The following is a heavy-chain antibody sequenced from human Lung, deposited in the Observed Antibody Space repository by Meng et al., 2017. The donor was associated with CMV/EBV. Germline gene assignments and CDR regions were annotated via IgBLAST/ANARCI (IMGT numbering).Heavy chain of an antibody. D-gene: IGHD3-3*01. J-gene: IGHJ4*02. V-gene: IGHV4-34*01. CDR3: ARGGFTYDFWSGYDVDY. CDR2: INHSGST. CDR1: GGSFTGYY. Sequence: SETXSLTCAVYGGSFTGYYWSWIRQPPGKGLEWIGEINHSGSTNYNRSLKSRVTISVDTSKNQFTLKLSSVTAADTAVYYCARGGFTYDFWSGYDVDYWGQGTXVTVSS.